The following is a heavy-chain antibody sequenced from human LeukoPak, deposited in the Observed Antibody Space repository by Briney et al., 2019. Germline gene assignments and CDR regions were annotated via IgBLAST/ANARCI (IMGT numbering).Heavy chain of an antibody. Sequence: SETLSLTCTVSGGSLSSYYWTWIRQPPGKGLEWIGYIYYSGSTNYNPSLKSRVTISVYTSKNQFSLRLSSVTVADTAVYYCARGLKFYDILTAYYTFPYFDYWGQGALVTVSS. V-gene: IGHV4-59*01. D-gene: IGHD3-9*01. CDR2: IYYSGST. CDR1: GGSLSSYY. J-gene: IGHJ4*02. CDR3: ARGLKFYDILTAYYTFPYFDY.